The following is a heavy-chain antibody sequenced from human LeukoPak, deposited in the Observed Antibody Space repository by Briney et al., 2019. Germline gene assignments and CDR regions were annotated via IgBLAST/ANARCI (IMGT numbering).Heavy chain of an antibody. J-gene: IGHJ4*02. CDR3: ARHSSSWHNFDY. D-gene: IGHD6-13*01. Sequence: PSETLSLTCTVSGGSISSYYWSWLRQPPGKGLVWIGYIYYSGTTNYNPSLKSRVTISVDTSKNQFSLKLSSVTAADTAVYYCARHSSSWHNFDYWGQGTLVTVSS. V-gene: IGHV4-59*08. CDR1: GGSISSYY. CDR2: IYYSGTT.